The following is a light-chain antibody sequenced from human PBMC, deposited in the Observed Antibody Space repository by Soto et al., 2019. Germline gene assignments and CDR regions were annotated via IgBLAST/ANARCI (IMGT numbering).Light chain of an antibody. CDR2: GAS. CDR1: QGVSRK. V-gene: IGKV3-15*01. CDR3: QKYHTWPIT. Sequence: DIVMTQSPATLSVAPGERVTFSCRASQGVSRKLAWYQHKPGQAPRLLISGASTGATGIPARFSGSGSGTEFTLTISSLQSEDCAIFYCQKYHTWPITFGGGTKVEIK. J-gene: IGKJ4*01.